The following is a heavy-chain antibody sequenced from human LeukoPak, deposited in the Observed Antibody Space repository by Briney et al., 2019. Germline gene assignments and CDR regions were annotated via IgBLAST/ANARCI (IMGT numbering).Heavy chain of an antibody. D-gene: IGHD5-12*01. Sequence: MTSETLSLTCTVSGGSISSYYWSWIRQPAGKGLEWIGRIYTSGSTNYNPSLKSRVTMSVDTSKNQFSLKLSSVIAADTAVYYCARGEWLRYGYYYGMDVWGQGTTVTVSS. V-gene: IGHV4-4*07. CDR1: GGSISSYY. J-gene: IGHJ6*02. CDR2: IYTSGST. CDR3: ARGEWLRYGYYYGMDV.